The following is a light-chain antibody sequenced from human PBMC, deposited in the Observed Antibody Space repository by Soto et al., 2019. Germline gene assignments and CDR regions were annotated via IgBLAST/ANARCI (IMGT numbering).Light chain of an antibody. Sequence: SYELSQPPSVSVAPGHTSRITCGGNNIGSESVHWYQQRPGQAPVLVVYDDSDRPSGIPERFSGSNSANTATLTISRVEAGDEADYSCQVWSSSTDLYVFGSGTKVTVL. J-gene: IGLJ1*01. CDR2: DDS. CDR3: QVWSSSTDLYV. V-gene: IGLV3-21*02. CDR1: NIGSES.